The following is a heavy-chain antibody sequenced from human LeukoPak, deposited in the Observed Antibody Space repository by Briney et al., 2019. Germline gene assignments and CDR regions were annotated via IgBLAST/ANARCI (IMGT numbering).Heavy chain of an antibody. V-gene: IGHV4-39*07. CDR3: ARAPVGTMIVEYYFDY. D-gene: IGHD3-22*01. CDR1: GGSISSYY. CDR2: IYYSGST. Sequence: SETLSLTCTVSGGSISSYYWGWIRQPPGKGLEWIGSIYYSGSTYYNPSLKSRVTISVDTSKNQFSLKLSSVTAADTAVYYCARAPVGTMIVEYYFDYWGQGTLVTASS. J-gene: IGHJ4*02.